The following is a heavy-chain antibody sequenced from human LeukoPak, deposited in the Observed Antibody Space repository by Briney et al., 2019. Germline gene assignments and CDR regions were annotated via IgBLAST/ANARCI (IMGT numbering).Heavy chain of an antibody. CDR1: GYTFTSYG. Sequence: ASVKISCMASGYTFTSYGISWVRQAPGQGLEWMGWISAYNGNTNYAQKLQGRVTMTTDTSTSTAYMELRSLRSDDTAVYYRAREGWDLPGGWFDPWGQGTLVTVSS. V-gene: IGHV1-18*01. CDR2: ISAYNGNT. J-gene: IGHJ5*02. CDR3: AREGWDLPGGWFDP. D-gene: IGHD1-26*01.